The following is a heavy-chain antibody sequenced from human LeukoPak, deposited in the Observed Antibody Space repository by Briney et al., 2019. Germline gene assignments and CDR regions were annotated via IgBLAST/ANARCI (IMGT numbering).Heavy chain of an antibody. J-gene: IGHJ4*02. CDR1: GYTFTSYG. V-gene: IGHV1-18*01. Sequence: ASVKVSCKASGYTFTSYGISWVRQAPGRGLEWMGWISAYNGNTNYAQKLQGRVTMTTDTSTSTAYMELRSLRSDDTAVYYCARDLPYSSSWESIDYWGQGTLVTVSS. CDR2: ISAYNGNT. D-gene: IGHD6-13*01. CDR3: ARDLPYSSSWESIDY.